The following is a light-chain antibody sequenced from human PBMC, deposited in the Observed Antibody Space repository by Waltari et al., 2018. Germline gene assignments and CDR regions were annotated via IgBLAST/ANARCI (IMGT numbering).Light chain of an antibody. J-gene: IGLJ3*02. CDR3: HVWDSNTGV. CDR2: EDY. CDR1: NLDNTY. Sequence: SYELPQTPSVSVSPGQTATISCPGVNLDNTYVSWYQQKAGQSPGRVIYEDYKRPSGIPERFSGSSSGNTATLTISETQAVDEADYYCHVWDSNTGVFGGGTKLTVL. V-gene: IGLV3-1*01.